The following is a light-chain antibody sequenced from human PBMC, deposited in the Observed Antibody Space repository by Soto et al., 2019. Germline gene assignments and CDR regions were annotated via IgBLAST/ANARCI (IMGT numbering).Light chain of an antibody. CDR3: QLSYSTVT. CDR1: QSISSY. V-gene: IGKV1-39*01. J-gene: IGKJ2*01. Sequence: DIQMTQSPSSLSASVGDRVTITCRASQSISSYLNWYQQKPGKAPKLLIYAASSLQSGVPSRFSGSGSGTDFTLTISSLQPEDFATYYCQLSYSTVTFGQGTKLEIK. CDR2: AAS.